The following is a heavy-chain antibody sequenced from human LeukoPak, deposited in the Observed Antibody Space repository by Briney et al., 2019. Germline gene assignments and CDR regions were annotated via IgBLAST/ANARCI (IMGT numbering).Heavy chain of an antibody. D-gene: IGHD6-19*01. J-gene: IGHJ3*02. V-gene: IGHV3-30-3*01. Sequence: GGSLRLSCAATGFTFSSYAMHRVRQAPGKGLEWVALISYDKSNKYYADSVKGRFTISRDNSKNTLFVQMNSLRTEDTAAYYCARSGVQWQWLLTYDAFDIWGQGTMVTVSS. CDR3: ARSGVQWQWLLTYDAFDI. CDR2: ISYDKSNK. CDR1: GFTFSSYA.